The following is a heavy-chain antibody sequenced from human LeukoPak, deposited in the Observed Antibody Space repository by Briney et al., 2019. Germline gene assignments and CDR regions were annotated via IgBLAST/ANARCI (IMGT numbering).Heavy chain of an antibody. J-gene: IGHJ4*02. V-gene: IGHV3-23*01. Sequence: PGGSLRLSCAASGFIFRNYGMSWVRQAPGEGLECVSVISASGATTNYADSVRGRLTISRDNSKNTLYLQMNSLRADDTAVYYCAKARGENYGRFEYWGQGTLVTVSS. CDR1: GFIFRNYG. CDR2: ISASGATT. D-gene: IGHD5-18*01. CDR3: AKARGENYGRFEY.